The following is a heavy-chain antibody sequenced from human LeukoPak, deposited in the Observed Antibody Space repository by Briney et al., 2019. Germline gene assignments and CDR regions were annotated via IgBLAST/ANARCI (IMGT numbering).Heavy chain of an antibody. Sequence: GGSLRLSCAASAFNFSGYTMNWVRQAPGKGLEWISSVRSRNNYITYAASVEGRFTISRDNAKNSLYLQMNSLKVEDTAIYYCARDNWVDCWGQGTLVTVSS. J-gene: IGHJ5*01. V-gene: IGHV3-21*04. CDR2: VRSRNNYI. CDR3: ARDNWVDC. CDR1: AFNFSGYT.